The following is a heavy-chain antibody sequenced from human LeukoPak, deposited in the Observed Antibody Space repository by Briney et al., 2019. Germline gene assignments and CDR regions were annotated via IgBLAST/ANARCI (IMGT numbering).Heavy chain of an antibody. Sequence: PSETLSLTCAVSGYSISSGYYWGWIRQPPGEGLEWIGSIYHSGSTYYNPSLKSLVTISVDTSKNQFSLKLSSVAASDTAVYYCARHNPLTYYDFWSGPINWFDPWGQGTLVTVSS. CDR3: ARHNPLTYYDFWSGPINWFDP. V-gene: IGHV4-38-2*01. CDR1: GYSISSGYY. CDR2: IYHSGST. J-gene: IGHJ5*02. D-gene: IGHD3-3*01.